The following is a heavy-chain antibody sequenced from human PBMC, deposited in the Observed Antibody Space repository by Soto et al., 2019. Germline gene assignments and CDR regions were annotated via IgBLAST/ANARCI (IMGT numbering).Heavy chain of an antibody. CDR3: AGTYFTNCVCYTTYSYYIDV. J-gene: IGHJ6*03. Sequence: EVQLLESGGGLVQPGGSLRLSCAASGFTFSTYAMSWVRQAPGKGLEWVSTITTSGGNTYYADSVQGRFTISRDNAKNTLYLQMNSLRDEDTAVYYCAGTYFTNCVCYTTYSYYIDVWGKGTTGTVSS. D-gene: IGHD2-8*01. V-gene: IGHV3-23*01. CDR1: GFTFSTYA. CDR2: ITTSGGNT.